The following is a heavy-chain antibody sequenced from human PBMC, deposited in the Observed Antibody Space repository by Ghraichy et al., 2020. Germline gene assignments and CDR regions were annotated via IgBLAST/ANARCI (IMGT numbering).Heavy chain of an antibody. V-gene: IGHV3-53*01. D-gene: IGHD3-22*01. CDR2: IYSGGST. Sequence: GESLNISCAASGFTVSSNYMSWVRQAPGKGLEWVSVIYSGGSTYYADSVKGRFTISRDNSKNTLYLQMNSLRAEDTAVYYCATIKYYYDSSGYQRRDYWGQGTLVTVSS. CDR3: ATIKYYYDSSGYQRRDY. CDR1: GFTVSSNY. J-gene: IGHJ4*02.